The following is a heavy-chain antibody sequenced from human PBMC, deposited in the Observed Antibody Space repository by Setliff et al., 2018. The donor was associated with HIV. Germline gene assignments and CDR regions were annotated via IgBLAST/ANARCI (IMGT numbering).Heavy chain of an antibody. V-gene: IGHV1-3*01. J-gene: IGHJ4*02. D-gene: IGHD1-26*01. CDR3: ARAYSGSYPHYFDY. CDR2: INAGNGNT. Sequence: ASVKVSCKASGYTFTSYAMHWVRQAPGQRLEWMGWINAGNGNTKYSQKFQGRVTITRDTSASTAYMELSSLRSEDTAAYYCARAYSGSYPHYFDYWGQGTLVTVSS. CDR1: GYTFTSYA.